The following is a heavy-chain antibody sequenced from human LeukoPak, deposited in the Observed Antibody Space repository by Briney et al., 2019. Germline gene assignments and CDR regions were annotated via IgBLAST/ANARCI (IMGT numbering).Heavy chain of an antibody. V-gene: IGHV1-2*02. CDR2: INPNSGGT. CDR1: GYPFTGYY. D-gene: IGHD3-3*01. J-gene: IGHJ5*02. Sequence: ASVKVSCKASGYPFTGYYMHWVRQAPGQGLEWMGWINPNSGGTNYAQKFQGRVTMTRDTSISTAYMELSRLRSDDTAVYYCARARFTIFGVVDPWGQGTLVTVSS. CDR3: ARARFTIFGVVDP.